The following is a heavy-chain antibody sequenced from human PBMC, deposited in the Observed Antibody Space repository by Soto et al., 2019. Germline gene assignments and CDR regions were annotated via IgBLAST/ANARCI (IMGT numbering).Heavy chain of an antibody. CDR2: IIPIFGTA. Sequence: SVKVSCKASGGTFSSYAISWVRQAPGQGLEWMGGIIPIFGTANYAQKFQGRVTITAGESTSTAYMELSSLRSEDTAVYYCARVSTMVRWFDPWGQGTLVTVSS. D-gene: IGHD3-10*01. CDR3: ARVSTMVRWFDP. J-gene: IGHJ5*02. V-gene: IGHV1-69*13. CDR1: GGTFSSYA.